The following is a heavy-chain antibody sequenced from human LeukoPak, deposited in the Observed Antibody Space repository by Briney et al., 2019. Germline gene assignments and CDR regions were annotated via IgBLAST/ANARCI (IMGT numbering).Heavy chain of an antibody. CDR1: GYTFTSYG. CDR2: ISAYNGNT. CDR3: ARAPQYYDILTGYPQFDS. D-gene: IGHD3-9*01. J-gene: IGHJ4*02. Sequence: ASVKVSCKASGYTFTSYGISWVRQAPGQGLEWMGWISAYNGNTNYAQKLQGRVTMTTDTSTSTAYMELRSLRSDDTAVYYCARAPQYYDILTGYPQFDSWGQGTLVTVSS. V-gene: IGHV1-18*01.